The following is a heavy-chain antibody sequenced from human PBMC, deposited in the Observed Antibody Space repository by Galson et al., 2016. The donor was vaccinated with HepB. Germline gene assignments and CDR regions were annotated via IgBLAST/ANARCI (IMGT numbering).Heavy chain of an antibody. D-gene: IGHD3-3*01. CDR3: AKGDDFWSGYYGGL. CDR1: GFSFSSFA. Sequence: SLRLSCAGSGFSFSSFAMSWVRQAPGKGLQWVSTISGRGGSTYYADSVKGRFTISRDNSKNILYLRMNSLRAEDTAVYYCAKGDDFWSGYYGGLWGQGTLVTVSS. J-gene: IGHJ4*02. V-gene: IGHV3-23*01. CDR2: ISGRGGST.